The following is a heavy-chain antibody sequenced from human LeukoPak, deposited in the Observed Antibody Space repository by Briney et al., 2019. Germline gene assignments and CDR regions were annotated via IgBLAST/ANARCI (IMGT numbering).Heavy chain of an antibody. Sequence: SETLSLTCTVSGGYISNLYWSWIRQPPGKGLEWIGHIYSSGSANYNPSLKSRVTISVDTSKNQFSLKLSSVTAADTAVYYCARGDYGDYGSFDYWGQGTLVTVSS. CDR1: GGYISNLY. CDR2: IYSSGSA. J-gene: IGHJ4*02. V-gene: IGHV4-59*01. CDR3: ARGDYGDYGSFDY. D-gene: IGHD4-17*01.